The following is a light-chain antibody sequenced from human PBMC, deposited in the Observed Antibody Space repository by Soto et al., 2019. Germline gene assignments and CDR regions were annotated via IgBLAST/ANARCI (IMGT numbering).Light chain of an antibody. CDR1: QSISNW. CDR2: KTS. Sequence: DIQMTQSPSTLSASVGDRVTITCRASQSISNWLAWYQQKAGKAPKLLIYKTSTLESGVPTRFGGSGSGTEFTLTISSLQPDDFGTYYCQQYNNYFWTFGQGTKVEI. V-gene: IGKV1-5*03. J-gene: IGKJ1*01. CDR3: QQYNNYFWT.